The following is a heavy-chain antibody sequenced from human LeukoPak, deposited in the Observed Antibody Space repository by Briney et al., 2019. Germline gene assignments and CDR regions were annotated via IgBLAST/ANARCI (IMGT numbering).Heavy chain of an antibody. J-gene: IGHJ5*02. CDR3: ARVFGPHKNWFDP. CDR1: GGPISSYY. V-gene: IGHV4-59*01. D-gene: IGHD3-16*01. CDR2: IYYSGCT. Sequence: PSETLSLTCTVSGGPISSYYWSWIRQPPGKGLEWIGYIYYSGCTNYNPSLKSRVTISVDTSKNQFSLKLSSVTAADTAVYYCARVFGPHKNWFDPWGQGTLVTVSS.